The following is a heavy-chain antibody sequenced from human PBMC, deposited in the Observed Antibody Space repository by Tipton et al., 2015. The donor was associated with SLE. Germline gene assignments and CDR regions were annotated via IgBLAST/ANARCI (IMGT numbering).Heavy chain of an antibody. D-gene: IGHD5-12*01. Sequence: TLSLTCAVSGGSVSSGSYYWSWIRQPAGKGLEWIGYIYTSGSTNYNPSLKSRVTISIDTSKNQFSLKLSSVTAADTAVYYCARGYDDFDYWGQGTLVTVSS. J-gene: IGHJ4*02. V-gene: IGHV4-61*09. CDR1: GGSVSSGSYY. CDR2: IYTSGST. CDR3: ARGYDDFDY.